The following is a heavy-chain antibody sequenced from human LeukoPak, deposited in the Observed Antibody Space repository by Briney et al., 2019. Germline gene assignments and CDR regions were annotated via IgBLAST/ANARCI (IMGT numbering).Heavy chain of an antibody. CDR2: FDPEDGET. CDR1: GYTLTELS. D-gene: IGHD3-3*01. J-gene: IGHJ6*03. Sequence: ASVKVSCKVSGYTLTELSMHWVRQAPGKGLEWMGGFDPEDGETIYAQKFQGRVTMTEDTSTDTAYMELSSLRSEDTAVYYRARAGVVIPLGFFYYYMDVWGKGTTVTVSS. V-gene: IGHV1-24*01. CDR3: ARAGVVIPLGFFYYYMDV.